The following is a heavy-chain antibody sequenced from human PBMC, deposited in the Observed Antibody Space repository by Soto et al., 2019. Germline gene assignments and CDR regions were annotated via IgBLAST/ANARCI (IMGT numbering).Heavy chain of an antibody. CDR3: ARDPGYCTNGVCPIFDF. J-gene: IGHJ4*02. CDR1: GDSVTNYF. Sequence: SETLSLTCTVSGDSVTNYFWSWMRQPPGKGLEWIGHMYHGGRTNYSPSTKSRVTMSLDSSRNQLSLNLSSVTAADTAVYFCARDPGYCTNGVCPIFDFWGQGLLVTVSS. CDR2: MYHGGRT. D-gene: IGHD2-8*01. V-gene: IGHV4-59*02.